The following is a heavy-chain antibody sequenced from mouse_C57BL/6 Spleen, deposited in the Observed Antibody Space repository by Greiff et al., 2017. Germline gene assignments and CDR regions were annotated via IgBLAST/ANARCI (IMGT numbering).Heavy chain of an antibody. CDR3: ERDHSDSSPFAY. D-gene: IGHD1-1*01. CDR2: IDPSDSYT. J-gene: IGHJ3*01. V-gene: IGHV1-69*01. CDR1: GYTFTSYW. Sequence: VQLQQPGAELVMPGASVKLSCKASGYTFTSYWMHWVKQRPGQGLEWIGEIDPSDSYTNYNQKFKGKSTLTVDKSSSTAYMQLSSLTSEDSAVAKCERDHSDSSPFAYWGQGTLVTVSA.